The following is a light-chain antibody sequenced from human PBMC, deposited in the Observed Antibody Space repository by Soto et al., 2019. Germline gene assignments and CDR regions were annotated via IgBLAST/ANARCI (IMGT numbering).Light chain of an antibody. CDR3: TSYTRNDILL. CDR1: TSDIGAYNY. J-gene: IGLJ3*02. CDR2: DVT. V-gene: IGLV2-8*01. Sequence: QSALSQPPSASASPGQSVAISCTGTTSDIGAYNYVSWYQQHPGKVPKLIIYDVTKRPSGVPDRFSGSKSDNTASLTVSGLQTEDEADYYCTSYTRNDILLFGGGTKVTVL.